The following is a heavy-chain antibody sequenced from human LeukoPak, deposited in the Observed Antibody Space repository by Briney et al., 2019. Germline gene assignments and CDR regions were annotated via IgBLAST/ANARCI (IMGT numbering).Heavy chain of an antibody. Sequence: SETLSLTCTVSGGSISSYYWSWIRQPAGKGLEGIGRIYNSGITNYNPSLKSRVTMSMDTSMNQFSLKLRSVTAADTAVYYCARDYGDFPAYYFDYWGQGTLVTVSS. CDR3: ARDYGDFPAYYFDY. V-gene: IGHV4-4*07. J-gene: IGHJ4*02. D-gene: IGHD4-17*01. CDR2: IYNSGIT. CDR1: GGSISSYY.